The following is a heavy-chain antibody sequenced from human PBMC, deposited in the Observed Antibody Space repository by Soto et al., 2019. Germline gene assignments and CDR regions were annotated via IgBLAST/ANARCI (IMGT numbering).Heavy chain of an antibody. CDR2: ISYIGST. CDR1: GGSVSSGAYY. CDR3: ARGELRIRNAVDL. Sequence: QVQLQESGPGLVKPSQTLSLTCTVSGGSVSSGAYYWSWIRQHPGKGLEWIGYISYIGSTYYNPSLKSRVTISVDTAKNHFSLKLSSVPAADTAVYSCARGELRIRNAVDLWGQGTMVTVSS. J-gene: IGHJ3*01. D-gene: IGHD1-7*01. V-gene: IGHV4-31*03.